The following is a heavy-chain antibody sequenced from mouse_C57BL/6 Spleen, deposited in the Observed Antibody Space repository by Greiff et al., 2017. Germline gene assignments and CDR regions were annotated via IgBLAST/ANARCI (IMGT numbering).Heavy chain of an antibody. CDR3: TKDSSVFTGAMDY. D-gene: IGHD3-2*02. CDR1: GFNIKDDY. V-gene: IGHV14-4*01. J-gene: IGHJ4*01. Sequence: EVQGVESGAELVRPGASVKLSCTASGFNIKDDYMHWVKQRPEQGLEWIGWIDPENGDTEYASKFQGKATITADTSSNSAYLQLSSLTSEDTAVYYCTKDSSVFTGAMDYWGQGTSVTVSS. CDR2: IDPENGDT.